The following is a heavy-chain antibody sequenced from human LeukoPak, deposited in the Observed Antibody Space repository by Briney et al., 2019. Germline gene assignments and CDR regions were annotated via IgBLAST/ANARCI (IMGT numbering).Heavy chain of an antibody. CDR1: GFTFSFYG. Sequence: GGSLRLPCAASGFTFSFYGMHWVRQAPGKGLEWVAVAYHDGWRGERSKYYTDSVKGRFTVSRDNSKNTLDLQMNSLRVEDTAVYYCASGQAGGHSGYDPDPHFDYWGQGTLVTVSS. CDR2: AYHDGWRGERSK. D-gene: IGHD5-12*01. CDR3: ASGQAGGHSGYDPDPHFDY. V-gene: IGHV3-33*03. J-gene: IGHJ4*02.